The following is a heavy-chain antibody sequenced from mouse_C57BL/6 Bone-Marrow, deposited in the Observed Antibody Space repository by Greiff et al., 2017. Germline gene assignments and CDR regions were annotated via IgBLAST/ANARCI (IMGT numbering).Heavy chain of an antibody. CDR3: ARSYYGNDFDY. J-gene: IGHJ2*01. D-gene: IGHD2-10*01. CDR2: IYLGNGYT. CDR1: GYTFTSYG. V-gene: IGHV1-58*01. Sequence: EVQLQQSGAELVRPGSSVKMSCKTSGYTFTSYGINWVKQRPGRGLEWIGYIYLGNGYTEYNEKFKGKATLTSDTSSSTAYMQLSSLTSEDSAIYFCARSYYGNDFDYWGQGTTLTVSS.